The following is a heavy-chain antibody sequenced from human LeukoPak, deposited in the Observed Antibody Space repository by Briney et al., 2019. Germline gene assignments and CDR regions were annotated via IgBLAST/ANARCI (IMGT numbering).Heavy chain of an antibody. CDR2: IYHSGST. CDR3: ARKFGYYYGSGSYYPNWFDP. Sequence: SETLSLTCTVSGYSISSGYHWGWIRQPPGKGLEWIGSIYHSGSTYYNPSLKSRVTISVDTSKNQFSLKLSSVTAADTAVYYCARKFGYYYGSGSYYPNWFDPWGQGTLVTVSS. V-gene: IGHV4-38-2*02. CDR1: GYSISSGYH. J-gene: IGHJ5*02. D-gene: IGHD3-10*01.